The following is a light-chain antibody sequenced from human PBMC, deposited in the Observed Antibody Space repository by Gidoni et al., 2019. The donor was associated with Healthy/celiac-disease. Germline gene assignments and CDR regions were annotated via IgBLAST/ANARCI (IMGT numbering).Light chain of an antibody. J-gene: IGKJ5*01. CDR3: QQSYSTPFIT. CDR1: QSISSY. CDR2: AAS. V-gene: IGKV1-39*01. Sequence: DIQMTQYPSSLSASVGDRVTITCRASQSISSYLNWYQQKPGKAPKLLIYAASSLQSGVPSRFSGSGSGTDFTLTISSLQPEDFATYYCQQSYSTPFITFGQGTRLEIK.